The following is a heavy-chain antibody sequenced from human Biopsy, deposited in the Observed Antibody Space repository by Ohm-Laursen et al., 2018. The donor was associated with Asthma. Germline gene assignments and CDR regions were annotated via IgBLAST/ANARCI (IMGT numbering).Heavy chain of an antibody. CDR2: ISVYNGNT. J-gene: IGHJ6*02. V-gene: IGHV1-18*01. CDR3: ARAVDYSHYYGIDV. Sequence: SSVKVSCKTSGYAFNSAGITWVRQAPGQGLEWMGWISVYNGNTKVAQKLQDRVTMITDTSTSTAYMELRSLRSDDTAVYFCARAVDYSHYYGIDVWGQGATVTVS. D-gene: IGHD3-10*01. CDR1: GYAFNSAG.